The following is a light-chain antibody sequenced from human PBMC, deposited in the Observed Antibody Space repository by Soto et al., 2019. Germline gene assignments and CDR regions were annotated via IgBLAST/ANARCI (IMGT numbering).Light chain of an antibody. CDR2: GPS. J-gene: IGKJ4*01. V-gene: IGKV3-20*01. Sequence: EIVLTLSPGTLSLSQGGRATLSCRASQSVSNNYLAWYQQKPGRAPRLLIYGPSSRATGIPDRFSGSGSGTDFTLTISRLEPEDFAVYYCQQYGSSPLTFGGGTKVDIK. CDR3: QQYGSSPLT. CDR1: QSVSNNY.